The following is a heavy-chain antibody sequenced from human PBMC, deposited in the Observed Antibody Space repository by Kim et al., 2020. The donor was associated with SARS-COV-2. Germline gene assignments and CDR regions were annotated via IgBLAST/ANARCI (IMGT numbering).Heavy chain of an antibody. Sequence: SPGSVKGRFTSPTETATNSLYLQMNSLRAGDTAVYYCARGDGDYYYYMDVWGKGTTVTVSS. J-gene: IGHJ6*03. D-gene: IGHD2-21*01. V-gene: IGHV3-13*01. CDR3: ARGDGDYYYYMDV.